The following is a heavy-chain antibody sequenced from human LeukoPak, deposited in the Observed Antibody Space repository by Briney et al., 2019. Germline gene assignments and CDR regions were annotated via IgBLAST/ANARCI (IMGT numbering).Heavy chain of an antibody. J-gene: IGHJ4*02. V-gene: IGHV4-39*07. CDR1: GGSISSSNYY. CDR3: AREEGDYYGSGSYLGY. D-gene: IGHD3-10*01. Sequence: SETLSLTCTVSGGSISSSNYYWGWTRQPPGKGLEWIGRIYTSGSPNYNPSLKSRVTMSVDTSKNQFSLKLTSVTAADTAVYYCAREEGDYYGSGSYLGYWGQGTLVTVSS. CDR2: IYTSGSP.